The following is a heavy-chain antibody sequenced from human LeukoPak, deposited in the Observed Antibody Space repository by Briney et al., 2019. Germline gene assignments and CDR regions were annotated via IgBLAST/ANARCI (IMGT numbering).Heavy chain of an antibody. V-gene: IGHV5-51*01. J-gene: IGHJ4*02. CDR3: ARHGVASGSSSDY. CDR1: GYSFTSYW. Sequence: GESLKISCKSSGYSFTSYWIGWVRQMPGKGLEWMGIIYLDDSDTRYSPPFQGQVTISADKSISTAYLQWSSLKASDTAMYYCARHGVASGSSSDYWGQGTLVTVSS. CDR2: IYLDDSDT. D-gene: IGHD1-26*01.